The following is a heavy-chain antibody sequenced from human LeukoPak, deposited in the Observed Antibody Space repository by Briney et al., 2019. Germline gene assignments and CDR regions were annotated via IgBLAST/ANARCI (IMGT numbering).Heavy chain of an antibody. D-gene: IGHD2-2*01. CDR1: GFTFSSHA. CDR3: AKDPYGTRYFDY. Sequence: GGSLRLSCAASGFTFSSHALSWVRQAPGKGLEWVSSLSGSGYNTYYADSVKGRFTISRDNSKNTVYLQMNSLRAEDAAVYYCAKDPYGTRYFDYWGQGTLVTVSS. V-gene: IGHV3-23*01. CDR2: LSGSGYNT. J-gene: IGHJ4*02.